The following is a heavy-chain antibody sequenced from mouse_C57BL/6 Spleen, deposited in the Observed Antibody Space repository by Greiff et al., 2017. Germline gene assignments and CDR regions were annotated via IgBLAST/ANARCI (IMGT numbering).Heavy chain of an antibody. CDR1: GYTFTDYY. D-gene: IGHD3-2*01. Sequence: QVQLQQPGAELVRPGASVKLSCKASGYTFTDYYINWVKQRPGQGLEWIARIYPGSGNTYYNEKFKVKATLTEEKSSSTAYMQLSSLTSEYSAVYFGARDSSGYGPFADWGQGTMVTVSA. CDR2: IYPGSGNT. V-gene: IGHV1-76*01. J-gene: IGHJ3*01. CDR3: ARDSSGYGPFAD.